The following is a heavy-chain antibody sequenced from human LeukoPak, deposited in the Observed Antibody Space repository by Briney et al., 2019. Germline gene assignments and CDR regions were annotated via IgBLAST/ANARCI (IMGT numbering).Heavy chain of an antibody. V-gene: IGHV3-9*01. Sequence: GGSLRLSCAASGFTFDDYAMHWVRQAPGKGLGWVSGISWNSGSIGYADSVKGRFTISRDNAKNSLYLQMNSLRAEDTALYYCAKGVRITMVRGAFDIWGQGTMVTVSS. D-gene: IGHD3-10*01. J-gene: IGHJ3*02. CDR1: GFTFDDYA. CDR3: AKGVRITMVRGAFDI. CDR2: ISWNSGSI.